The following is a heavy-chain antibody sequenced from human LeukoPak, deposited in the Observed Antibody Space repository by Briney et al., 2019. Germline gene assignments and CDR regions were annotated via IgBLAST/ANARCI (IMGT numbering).Heavy chain of an antibody. CDR1: GYTFTGYY. D-gene: IGHD3-3*01. CDR2: ISPNSGAT. CDR3: ARGSPHYYEWNDY. J-gene: IGHJ4*02. Sequence: ASVKVSCKASGYTFTGYYIHWVRQAPGQGLEWMGWISPNSGATNYARKFQGRVTMTRDTSISTAYMELSRLRSDDTAVYYCARGSPHYYEWNDYWGQGTLVTVSS. V-gene: IGHV1-2*02.